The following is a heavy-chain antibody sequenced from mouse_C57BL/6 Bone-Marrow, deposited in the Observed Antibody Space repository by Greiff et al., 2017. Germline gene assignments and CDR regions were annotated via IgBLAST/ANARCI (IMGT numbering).Heavy chain of an antibody. CDR1: GYTFTSYW. J-gene: IGHJ3*01. CDR2: IYPGNSDT. V-gene: IGHV1-5*01. CDR3: TRNRVYYYGTPFAY. D-gene: IGHD1-1*01. Sequence: VQLQQSDAELVKPGASVKMSCKTSGYTFTSYWMHWVKQRPGQGLEWIGAIYPGNSDTSYNQKFKGKAKLTAVTSASTAYMELSSLTNEDSAVYYCTRNRVYYYGTPFAYWGQGTLVTVSA.